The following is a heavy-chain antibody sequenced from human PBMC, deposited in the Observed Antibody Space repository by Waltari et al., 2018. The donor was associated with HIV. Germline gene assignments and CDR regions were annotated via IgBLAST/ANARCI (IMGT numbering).Heavy chain of an antibody. CDR3: ARDYYDSSGYYYGYSP. D-gene: IGHD3-22*01. J-gene: IGHJ5*02. CDR1: GGSISSYS. CDR2: IYYSGST. V-gene: IGHV4-59*01. Sequence: QVQLQESGPGLVKPSETLSLTCTVSGGSISSYSWSWIRQPPGKGLEWIGYIYYSGSTNYNPSLKSRVTISVDTSKNQCSLKLSSVTAADTAVYYCARDYYDSSGYYYGYSPWGQGTLVTVSS.